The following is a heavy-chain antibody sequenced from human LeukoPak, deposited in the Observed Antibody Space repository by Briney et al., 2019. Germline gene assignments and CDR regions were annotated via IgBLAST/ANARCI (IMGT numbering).Heavy chain of an antibody. CDR2: IYYSGST. CDR1: GGSISSYY. Sequence: KTSETLSLTCTVSGGSISSYYWSWIRQPPGKGLEWIGYIYYSGSTNYNPSLKSRVTISVDTSKNRFSLKLSSVTAADTAVYYCARARSSGWPDYWGQGTLVTVSS. V-gene: IGHV4-59*01. CDR3: ARARSSGWPDY. D-gene: IGHD6-19*01. J-gene: IGHJ4*02.